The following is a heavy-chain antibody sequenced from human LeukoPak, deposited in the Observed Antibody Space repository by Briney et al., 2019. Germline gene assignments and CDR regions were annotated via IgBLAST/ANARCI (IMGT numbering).Heavy chain of an antibody. CDR1: GGSFSGYY. V-gene: IGHV4-59*01. D-gene: IGHD3-22*01. CDR2: IYYSGST. J-gene: IGHJ5*02. Sequence: SETLSLTCAVYGGSFSGYYWSWIRQPPGKGLEWIGYIYYSGSTNYNPSLKSRVTISVDTSKNQFSLKLSSVTAADTAVYYCARTAYYYDSSGYTNWFDPWGQGTLVTVSS. CDR3: ARTAYYYDSSGYTNWFDP.